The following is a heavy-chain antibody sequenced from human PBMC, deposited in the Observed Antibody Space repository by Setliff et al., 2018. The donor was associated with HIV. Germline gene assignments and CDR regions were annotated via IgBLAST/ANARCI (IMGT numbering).Heavy chain of an antibody. J-gene: IGHJ3*02. Sequence: PSETLSLTCTVSGGPIRSSSYFWGWIRQPPGKGLEWIGSIHYSGSTYYNPSLKSRVTISVDTSKNPFSLKLSSVTAADTAVYYCARERIAVAGPRVAFDIWGQGTMVTVS. CDR2: IHYSGST. D-gene: IGHD6-19*01. CDR1: GGPIRSSSYF. V-gene: IGHV4-39*07. CDR3: ARERIAVAGPRVAFDI.